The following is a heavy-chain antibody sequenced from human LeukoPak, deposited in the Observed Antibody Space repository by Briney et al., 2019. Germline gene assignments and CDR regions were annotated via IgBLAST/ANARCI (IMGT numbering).Heavy chain of an antibody. V-gene: IGHV4-34*01. CDR2: INHSGST. CDR3: ARSRPTGSWHGACVDY. CDR1: GGSFSGYY. J-gene: IGHJ4*02. Sequence: PSETLSLTCAVYGGSFSGYYWSWIRQPPGKGLEWIGEINHSGSTNYNPSLKSRVTISVDTSKNQFSLKLSSVTAADTAVYYCARSRPTGSWHGACVDYWGQGTLVTVSS. D-gene: IGHD6-13*01.